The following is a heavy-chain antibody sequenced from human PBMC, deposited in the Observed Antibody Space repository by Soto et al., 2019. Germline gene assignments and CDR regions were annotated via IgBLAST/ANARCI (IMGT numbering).Heavy chain of an antibody. Sequence: VGSLRLSCAASGFTFTSYSMNWVRQAPGQGLEWVSYITSKSTTIKYADSVKGRFTVSRDNAKNSLYLQLNSLRDEDTAVYYCAREMGACSDSSCYPGPYDSWGQGTLVTVSS. CDR2: ITSKSTTI. CDR3: AREMGACSDSSCYPGPYDS. D-gene: IGHD3-16*01. V-gene: IGHV3-48*02. J-gene: IGHJ5*02. CDR1: GFTFTSYS.